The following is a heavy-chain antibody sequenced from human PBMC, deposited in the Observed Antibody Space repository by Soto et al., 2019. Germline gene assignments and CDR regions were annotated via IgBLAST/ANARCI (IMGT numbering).Heavy chain of an antibody. D-gene: IGHD2-15*01. CDR1: GGSISSYY. CDR3: ARDVLGGTH. V-gene: IGHV4-59*01. Sequence: SETLSLTCTVSGGSISSYYWSWIRQPPGKGLEWIGYIYYSGSTNYNPSLKSRVTISVDTSKNQFSLKLSSVTAADTAVYYCARDVLGGTHWGQGTLVTVS. J-gene: IGHJ4*02. CDR2: IYYSGST.